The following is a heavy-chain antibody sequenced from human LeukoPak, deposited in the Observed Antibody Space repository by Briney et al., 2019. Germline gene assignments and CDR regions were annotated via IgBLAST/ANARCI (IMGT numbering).Heavy chain of an antibody. CDR1: GFTFTTHA. CDR3: ANQYPG. J-gene: IGHJ4*02. D-gene: IGHD4-11*01. Sequence: GGSLRLSCAASGFTFTTHAMAWVRQAPGKGLDWVSGISGDGDTTYYADPVKGRFTISRDNSKNTLYLQMNSLRAEDTAVYYCANQYPGWGQGTLVTVSS. V-gene: IGHV3-23*01. CDR2: ISGDGDTT.